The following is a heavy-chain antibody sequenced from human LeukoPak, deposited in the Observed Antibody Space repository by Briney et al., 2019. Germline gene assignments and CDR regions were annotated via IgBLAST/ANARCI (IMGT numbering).Heavy chain of an antibody. CDR3: AKGPNYDILTGWRKTYNAFDI. J-gene: IGHJ3*02. Sequence: PGGSLRLSCAASGFTFTNYGLHWVRQAPGKGLEWVAFIRYDGRNKYYADSVKGRFTISRDNSKNTLYVQMNSLRAEDTAVYYCAKGPNYDILTGWRKTYNAFDIWGQGTMVTVSS. CDR1: GFTFTNYG. CDR2: IRYDGRNK. D-gene: IGHD3-9*01. V-gene: IGHV3-30*02.